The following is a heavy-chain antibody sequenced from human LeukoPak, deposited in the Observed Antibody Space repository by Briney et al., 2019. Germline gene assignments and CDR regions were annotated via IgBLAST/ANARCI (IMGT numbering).Heavy chain of an antibody. Sequence: GGSLRLSCAASGFTFSDYYMSWIRQAPGKGLEWVSYISSSGSTIYYADSVKGRFTTSRDNAKNSLYLQMNSLRAEDTAVYYCARDRIAVAADYWGQGTLVTVSS. CDR2: ISSSGSTI. CDR1: GFTFSDYY. V-gene: IGHV3-11*04. J-gene: IGHJ4*02. D-gene: IGHD6-19*01. CDR3: ARDRIAVAADY.